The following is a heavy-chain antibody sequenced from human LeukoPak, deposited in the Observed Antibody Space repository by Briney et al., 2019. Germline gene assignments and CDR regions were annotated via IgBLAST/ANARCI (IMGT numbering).Heavy chain of an antibody. CDR2: INPNSGGT. V-gene: IGHV1-2*02. D-gene: IGHD2-8*01. Sequence: ASVTVSCKASGYTFTGYYMHWVRQAPGQGLEWMGWINPNSGGTNYAQKFQGRVTMTRDTSISTAYMELSRLRSDDTAVYYCARSPIMVYANVFDYWGQGTLVTVSS. CDR3: ARSPIMVYANVFDY. J-gene: IGHJ4*02. CDR1: GYTFTGYY.